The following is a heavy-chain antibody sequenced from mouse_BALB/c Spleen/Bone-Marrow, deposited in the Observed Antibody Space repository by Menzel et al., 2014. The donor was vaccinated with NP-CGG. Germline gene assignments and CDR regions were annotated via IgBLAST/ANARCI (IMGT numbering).Heavy chain of an antibody. CDR1: GYTFTSYW. V-gene: IGHV1-69*02. Sequence: QQSGAELVRPGAPVKLSCKASGYTFTSYWVNWVKQRPGRGLEWIGRIDPSDSETHYNQKFKDKATLTVDKSSSTAYIQLSSLTSEDSAVYYCARNWVYFDYWGQGTTRTVSS. D-gene: IGHD4-1*01. CDR3: ARNWVYFDY. CDR2: IDPSDSET. J-gene: IGHJ2*01.